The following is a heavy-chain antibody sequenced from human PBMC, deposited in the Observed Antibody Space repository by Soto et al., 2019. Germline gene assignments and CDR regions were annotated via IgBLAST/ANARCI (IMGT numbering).Heavy chain of an antibody. J-gene: IGHJ5*02. Sequence: QITLKESGPTLVKPTQTLTLTCTFSGFSLSTSGVAVGWIRQPPGKALEWLALIYWDDDKRYSPSLKSRLTITQDTSKNQVVLTRTTMDPVDTATYYCAHRRGYYGSGSYSGMFWFDPWGQGTLVTVSS. CDR3: AHRRGYYGSGSYSGMFWFDP. D-gene: IGHD3-10*01. V-gene: IGHV2-5*02. CDR2: IYWDDDK. CDR1: GFSLSTSGVA.